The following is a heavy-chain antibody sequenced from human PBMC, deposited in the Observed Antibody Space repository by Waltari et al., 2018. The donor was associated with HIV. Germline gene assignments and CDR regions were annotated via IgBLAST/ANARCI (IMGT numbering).Heavy chain of an antibody. CDR1: GASISSRSYY. V-gene: IGHV4-39*01. Sequence: QLHLQESGPGLVKPSETLSLTCSVPGASISSRSYYWAWIRQPPGKGLEWIGAIYYSWTAYYNPSVKSRVSASLDASKNELSLKLTSVTATDTALYYCARLRFHSLYYFDSWGPGILVTVSS. J-gene: IGHJ4*02. D-gene: IGHD3-16*01. CDR2: IYYSWTA. CDR3: ARLRFHSLYYFDS.